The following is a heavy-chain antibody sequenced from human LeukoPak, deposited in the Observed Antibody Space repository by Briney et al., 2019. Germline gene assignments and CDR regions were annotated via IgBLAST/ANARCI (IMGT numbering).Heavy chain of an antibody. D-gene: IGHD3-22*01. V-gene: IGHV1-46*01. Sequence: ASVKVSCKAFGYTFTSNYMHRVRQAPGQGPEWMGVISPSGGSTTYAQKFQGRVTLTRDMSTSTDYLELSSLRSEDTAVYYCARAVLYYYDSSTYAFDIWGQGTMVTVSS. J-gene: IGHJ3*02. CDR1: GYTFTSNY. CDR2: ISPSGGST. CDR3: ARAVLYYYDSSTYAFDI.